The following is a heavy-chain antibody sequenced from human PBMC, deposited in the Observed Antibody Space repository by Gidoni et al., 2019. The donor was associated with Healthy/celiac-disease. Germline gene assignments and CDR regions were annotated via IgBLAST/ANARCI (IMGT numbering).Heavy chain of an antibody. Sequence: QVQLQQWGAGLLKPSETLSLTCAVYGGSFSGYYWSWIRQPPGKGLEWIGEINHSGSTNYNPSLKSRVTISVDTSKNQFSLKLSSVTAADTAVYYCARVVKQLVRNNWFDPWGQGTLVTVSS. CDR2: INHSGST. CDR3: ARVVKQLVRNNWFDP. CDR1: GGSFSGYY. J-gene: IGHJ5*02. D-gene: IGHD6-6*01. V-gene: IGHV4-34*01.